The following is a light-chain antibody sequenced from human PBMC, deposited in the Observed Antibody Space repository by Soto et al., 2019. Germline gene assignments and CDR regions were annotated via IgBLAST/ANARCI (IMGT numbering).Light chain of an antibody. J-gene: IGLJ1*01. Sequence: QSVLTQPPSVSGAPGQRVTISCTGSSSNIGAGYDVHWYQQLPGTAPKLLIYGNSNRPSGVPDRFSGSKSGTSASLAITGLQAEDEADYYCSSYTSSITLEYVFGTGTKLTVL. CDR1: SSNIGAGYD. V-gene: IGLV1-40*01. CDR3: SSYTSSITLEYV. CDR2: GNS.